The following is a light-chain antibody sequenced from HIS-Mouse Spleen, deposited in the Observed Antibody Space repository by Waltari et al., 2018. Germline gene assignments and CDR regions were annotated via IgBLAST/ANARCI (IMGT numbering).Light chain of an antibody. CDR3: QSYDSSLSGV. CDR2: GNS. J-gene: IGLJ3*02. V-gene: IGLV1-40*01. CDR1: SSNIGAGYD. Sequence: QSVLTQPPSVSGAPGQRVTISCTGSSSNIGAGYDVHWYQQLPGTAPKLLLYGNSTRPSGVPDRFSGSKSGTSASLAITGLQAEDEADYYCQSYDSSLSGVFGGGTKLTVL.